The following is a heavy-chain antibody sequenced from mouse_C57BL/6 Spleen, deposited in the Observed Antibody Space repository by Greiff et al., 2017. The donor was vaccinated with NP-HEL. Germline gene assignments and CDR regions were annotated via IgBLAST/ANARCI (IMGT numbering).Heavy chain of an antibody. CDR3: ASEGNHGGWFAY. Sequence: QVQLQQPGAELVKPGASVKMSCKASGYTFTSYWITWVKQRPGQGLEWIGDIYPGSGSTNYNEKFKSKATLTVDTSSSTAYMQLSSLTSEDSAVYYCASEGNHGGWFAYWGQGTLVTVSA. CDR2: IYPGSGST. J-gene: IGHJ3*01. CDR1: GYTFTSYW. V-gene: IGHV1-55*01.